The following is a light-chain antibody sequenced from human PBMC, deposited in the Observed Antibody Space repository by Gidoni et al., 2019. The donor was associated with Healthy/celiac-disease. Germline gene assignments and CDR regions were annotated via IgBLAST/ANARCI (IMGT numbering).Light chain of an antibody. J-gene: IGLJ2*01. CDR1: KLGDKS. CDR3: QAWDSSTAV. CDR2: QDS. V-gene: IGLV3-1*01. Sequence: SSELTQPPSVSVSPGQTASITCSGDKLGDKSACWYQQKPGQSPVLVIYQDSTRPSGIPERFSGSNSGNTATLTISGTQAMDEADYYCQAWDSSTAVFGGGTKLTAL.